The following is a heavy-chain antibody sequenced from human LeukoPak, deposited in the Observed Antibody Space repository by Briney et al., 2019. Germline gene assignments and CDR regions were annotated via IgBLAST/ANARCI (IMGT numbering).Heavy chain of an antibody. J-gene: IGHJ4*02. CDR2: IWYDGSNK. Sequence: GRSLRLSCAASGFTFSSYGMHWVRQAPGKGLEWVAVIWYDGSNKYYADSVKGRFTISRDNSKNTLYLQMNSLRAEDTAVYYCARALGITGTFGYWGQGTLVTVSS. CDR1: GFTFSSYG. V-gene: IGHV3-33*01. D-gene: IGHD1-7*01. CDR3: ARALGITGTFGY.